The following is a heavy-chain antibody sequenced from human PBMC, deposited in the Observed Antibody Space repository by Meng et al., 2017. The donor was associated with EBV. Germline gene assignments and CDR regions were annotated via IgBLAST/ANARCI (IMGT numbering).Heavy chain of an antibody. CDR3: ASESGRGFTPDY. V-gene: IGHV1-69*01. CDR1: GGTFRSDA. CDR2: LIPMVGAP. Sequence: QGQLLQSGAEVKEPGSSVKVSCRTSGGTFRSDAVSWVRQAPGQGLEWMGGLIPMVGAPHYAQKFQGRVTIIADESTSTHSMELNSLRSEDTAMYYCASESGRGFTPDYWGQGTLVTVSS. J-gene: IGHJ4*02. D-gene: IGHD3-10*01.